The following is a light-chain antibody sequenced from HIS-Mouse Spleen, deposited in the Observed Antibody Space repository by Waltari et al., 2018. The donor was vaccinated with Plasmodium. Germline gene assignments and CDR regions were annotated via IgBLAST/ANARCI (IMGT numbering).Light chain of an antibody. CDR2: EDS. CDR1: ALPKKY. CDR3: YSTDSSGNHRV. Sequence: SYELTQPPSVSVSPGQTARIPCSGDALPKKYSYWYQQNPGQAPVLVIYEDSKRPSGNPERFSGSSSGTMATLTISGAQVEDEADYYCYSTDSSGNHRVFGGGTKLTVL. J-gene: IGLJ3*02. V-gene: IGLV3-10*01.